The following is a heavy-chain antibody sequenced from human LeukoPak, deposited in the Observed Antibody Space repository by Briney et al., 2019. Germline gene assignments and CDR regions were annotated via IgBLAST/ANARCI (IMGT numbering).Heavy chain of an antibody. J-gene: IGHJ4*02. D-gene: IGHD3-10*01. CDR2: IYYSGST. CDR3: ASATIVRKTTFDY. V-gene: IGHV4-39*07. CDR1: GGSISSSSYY. Sequence: SETLSLTCTVSGGSISSSSYYWGWIRQPPGKGLEWIGSIYYSGSTNYNPSLKSRVTISVDTSKNQFSLKLSSVTAADTAVYYCASATIVRKTTFDYWGQGTLVTVSS.